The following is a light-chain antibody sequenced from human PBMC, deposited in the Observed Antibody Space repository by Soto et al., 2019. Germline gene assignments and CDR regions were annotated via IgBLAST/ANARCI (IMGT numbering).Light chain of an antibody. J-gene: IGLJ1*01. CDR1: SSNLGSTA. CDR3: AAWDDSLSSYV. CDR2: SND. Sequence: QSVLTQPPSVSEAPRQRVTISCSGSSSNLGSTAVNWYRQLPGKAPTLLIYSNDLLPSGVSDRFSGSKSGTSASLAISGLQSEDEADYYCAAWDDSLSSYVFGTGTKLTVL. V-gene: IGLV1-36*01.